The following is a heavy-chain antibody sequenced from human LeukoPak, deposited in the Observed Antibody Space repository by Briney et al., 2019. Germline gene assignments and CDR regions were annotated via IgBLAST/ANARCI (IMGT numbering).Heavy chain of an antibody. CDR1: GFTFSSHA. J-gene: IGHJ4*02. D-gene: IGHD2-15*01. Sequence: GGSLRLSCAASGFTFSSHAMSWVRQAPGKGLEWVSSLSDSGGDTFYANSVKGRFAISRDNFKNTLYLQMNSLRAEDTAVYYCTKRGAYGSGRSYFFEFWGQGALVNVSS. CDR3: TKRGAYGSGRSYFFEF. V-gene: IGHV3-23*01. CDR2: LSDSGGDT.